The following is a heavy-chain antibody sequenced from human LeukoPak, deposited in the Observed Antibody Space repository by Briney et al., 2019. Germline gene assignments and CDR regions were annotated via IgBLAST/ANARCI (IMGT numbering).Heavy chain of an antibody. CDR1: GFTFSSYW. V-gene: IGHV3-15*01. D-gene: IGHD5-24*01. Sequence: GGSLRLSCPASGFTFSSYWMSWVRQAPGKGLEWVGRIKSKTDGGTTDYAAPVKGRFTISRDDSKNTLYLQMNSLKTEDTAVYYCTTGTVRDGYNYDYWGQGTLVTVSS. CDR3: TTGTVRDGYNYDY. CDR2: IKSKTDGGTT. J-gene: IGHJ4*02.